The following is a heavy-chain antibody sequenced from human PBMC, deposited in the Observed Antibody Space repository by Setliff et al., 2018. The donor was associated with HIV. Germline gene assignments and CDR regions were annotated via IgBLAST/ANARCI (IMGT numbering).Heavy chain of an antibody. CDR3: ATYSSAWAYFDY. D-gene: IGHD6-19*01. CDR1: GSFISNHW. Sequence: SETLSLTCAVSGSFISNHWWSWVRQPPGKGLEWIGEIYHSGSPIYNPSLKSRVTISIDKSKNHLSLKVNSVTAADTAVYYCATYSSAWAYFDYWGQGPLVTVSS. CDR2: IYHSGSP. V-gene: IGHV4-4*02. J-gene: IGHJ4*02.